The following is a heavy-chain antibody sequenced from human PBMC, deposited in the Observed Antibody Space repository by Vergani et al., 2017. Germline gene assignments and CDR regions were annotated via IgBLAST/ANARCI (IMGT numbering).Heavy chain of an antibody. CDR3: AGDMGYCSGGSCYLYYYYGMDV. CDR2: ISSSGSTI. CDR1: GFTFSDYY. J-gene: IGHJ6*02. V-gene: IGHV3-11*01. D-gene: IGHD2-15*01. Sequence: VQLVESGGGLVKPGGSLRLSCAASGFTFSDYYMSWIRQAPGKGLEWVSYISSSGSTIYYADSVKGRFTISRDNAKTSLYLQMNSLRAEDTAVYYCAGDMGYCSGGSCYLYYYYGMDVWGQGTTVTVSS.